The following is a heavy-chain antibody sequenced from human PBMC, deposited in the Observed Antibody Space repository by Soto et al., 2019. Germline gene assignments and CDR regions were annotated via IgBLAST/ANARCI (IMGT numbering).Heavy chain of an antibody. J-gene: IGHJ3*02. V-gene: IGHV1-8*01. CDR2: MNPNSGNT. CDR1: GYTFTSYD. Sequence: ASVKVSCKASGYTFTSYDINWVRQATGQGLEWMGWMNPNSGNTGYAQKFQGGVTMTRNTSISTAYMELSSLRSEDTAVYYCARASYGDYVGWSAFDIWGQGTMVTVSS. D-gene: IGHD4-17*01. CDR3: ARASYGDYVGWSAFDI.